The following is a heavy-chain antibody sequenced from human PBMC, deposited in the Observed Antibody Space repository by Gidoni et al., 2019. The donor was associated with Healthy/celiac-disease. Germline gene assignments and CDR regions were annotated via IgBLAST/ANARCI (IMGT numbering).Heavy chain of an antibody. D-gene: IGHD3-16*01. J-gene: IGHJ4*02. CDR2: INHSGST. CDR1: GGSFSGYY. Sequence: QVQLQQWGAGLLKPSETLSLTCAVYGGSFSGYYWSWIRQPPGKGLEWIGEINHSGSTNYNPSLKSRVTISVDTSKNQFSLKLSSVTAADTAVYYCARGPIGGAPNVFDYWGQGTLVTVSS. CDR3: ARGPIGGAPNVFDY. V-gene: IGHV4-34*01.